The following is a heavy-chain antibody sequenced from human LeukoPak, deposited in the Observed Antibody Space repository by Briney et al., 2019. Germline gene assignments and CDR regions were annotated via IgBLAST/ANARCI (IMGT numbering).Heavy chain of an antibody. J-gene: IGHJ6*03. V-gene: IGHV1-18*01. CDR2: ISAYNGNT. CDR3: ARVGATLNYYYYMDV. CDR1: GYTFTIYC. Sequence: RASVKVSCKASGYTFTIYCIIWVRQAPGQGLEWMGWISAYNGNTNYAQKLQGRVTMTTDTSTSTAYMELRSLRSDDTDVYYCARVGATLNYYYYMDVWGKGTTVTVSS. D-gene: IGHD1-26*01.